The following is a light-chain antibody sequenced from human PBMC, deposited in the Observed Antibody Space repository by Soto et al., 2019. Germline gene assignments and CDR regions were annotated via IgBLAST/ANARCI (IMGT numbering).Light chain of an antibody. Sequence: QSALTQPRSVSGSPGQSVTISCTGTSSDVGYYNYISWYQQHPGKAPKLMIYEVNQWPSGVPDRFSGSKSGNTASLTISGLQAEDEADYYCCSYAGNSVVFGGGTKLTVL. CDR2: EVN. CDR1: SSDVGYYNY. V-gene: IGLV2-11*01. CDR3: CSYAGNSVV. J-gene: IGLJ2*01.